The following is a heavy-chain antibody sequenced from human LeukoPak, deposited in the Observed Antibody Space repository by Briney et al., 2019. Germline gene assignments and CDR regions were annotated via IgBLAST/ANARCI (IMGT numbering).Heavy chain of an antibody. D-gene: IGHD6-13*01. J-gene: IGHJ4*02. Sequence: ASVKVSCKASGYTFIDYGVSWVRQAPGHGLEWMGWISTYNGHTYYAQKLQGRVTMTTDTSTSTAYMELRSLRSDDTAVYYCARDAAAAGPFDYWGQGTLVTVSS. CDR3: ARDAAAAGPFDY. CDR2: ISTYNGHT. CDR1: GYTFIDYG. V-gene: IGHV1-18*01.